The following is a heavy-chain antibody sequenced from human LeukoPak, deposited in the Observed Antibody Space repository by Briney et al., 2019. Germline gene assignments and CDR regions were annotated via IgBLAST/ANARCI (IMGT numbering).Heavy chain of an antibody. V-gene: IGHV4-59*08. Sequence: SETLSLTCTISGDSINGHYWSWIRQPPRKRLEWIGDIHYKGSTNYNPSLKSRVTISVDTSKNHLSLNLTSVLAADTAIYYCARRDTGWNYCDYWGQGILVTVSS. CDR3: ARRDTGWNYCDY. J-gene: IGHJ4*02. CDR2: IHYKGST. CDR1: GDSINGHY. D-gene: IGHD6-19*01.